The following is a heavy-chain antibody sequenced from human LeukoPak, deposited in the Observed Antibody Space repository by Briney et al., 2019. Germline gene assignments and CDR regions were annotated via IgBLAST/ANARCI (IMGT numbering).Heavy chain of an antibody. CDR3: ARAEFDFWSGDLVAAFDI. CDR1: GYTFTGYY. Sequence: GASVKVSCKASGYTFTGYYMHWVRQAPGQGLEWMGWINPNSGGTNYAQKFQGRVTMTRDTSISTAYMELSRLRSDDTAVYYCARAEFDFWSGDLVAAFDIWGQGTMVTVSS. CDR2: INPNSGGT. J-gene: IGHJ3*02. D-gene: IGHD3-3*01. V-gene: IGHV1-2*02.